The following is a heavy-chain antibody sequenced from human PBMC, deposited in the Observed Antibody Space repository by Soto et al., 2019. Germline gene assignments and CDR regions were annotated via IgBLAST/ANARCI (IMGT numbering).Heavy chain of an antibody. CDR3: AREHYYDSSGYYVAFDY. J-gene: IGHJ4*02. Sequence: GASVKVSCKASGGTFSSYAISWVRQAPGQGLEWMGGIIPIFGTANYAQKFQGRVTITADESTSTAYMELSSLRSEDTAVYYCAREHYYDSSGYYVAFDYWGQGTLVTVSS. CDR1: GGTFSSYA. D-gene: IGHD3-22*01. CDR2: IIPIFGTA. V-gene: IGHV1-69*13.